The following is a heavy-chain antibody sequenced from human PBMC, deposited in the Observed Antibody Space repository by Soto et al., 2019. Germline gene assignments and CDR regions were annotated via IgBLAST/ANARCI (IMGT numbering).Heavy chain of an antibody. D-gene: IGHD1-1*01. Sequence: QVQLVESGGGVVQPGTSLRLSCAASKFAFSGYAMQWVRQAPGKGLEWVAVIWYDGSNKYYADSVKGRFTISRDNSRNTLYLQMDSLRAEATAVYYCARDRTTRAFDYWGQGTLVTVSS. CDR1: KFAFSGYA. CDR2: IWYDGSNK. J-gene: IGHJ4*02. V-gene: IGHV3-33*01. CDR3: ARDRTTRAFDY.